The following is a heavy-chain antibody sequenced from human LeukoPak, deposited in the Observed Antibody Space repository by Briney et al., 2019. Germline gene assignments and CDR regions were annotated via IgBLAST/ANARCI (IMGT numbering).Heavy chain of an antibody. CDR3: ARERSSGSSLDY. V-gene: IGHV4-4*07. D-gene: IGHD1-26*01. Sequence: SETLSLTCTVSGGSISSYYWSWIRQPAGKGLEWIGRIYTSGSTNYNPSLKSRVTVSVETSKNQFSLKLSSVTAADTAVYYCARERSSGSSLDYWGQGTLVTVSS. J-gene: IGHJ4*02. CDR2: IYTSGST. CDR1: GGSISSYY.